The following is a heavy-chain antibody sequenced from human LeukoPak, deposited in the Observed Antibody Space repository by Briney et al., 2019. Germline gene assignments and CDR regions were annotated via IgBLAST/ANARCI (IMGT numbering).Heavy chain of an antibody. CDR2: IYTSGST. J-gene: IGHJ6*02. V-gene: IGHV4-59*10. D-gene: IGHD5-18*01. CDR3: ARGHDEGYSYGSDYYYGMDV. CDR1: GGSFSGYY. Sequence: SETLSLTCAVYGGSFSGYYWSWIRQPPGKGLEWIGRIYTSGSTNYNPSLKSRVTMSVDTSKNQFSLKLSSVTAADTAVYYCARGHDEGYSYGSDYYYGMDVWGQGTTVTVSS.